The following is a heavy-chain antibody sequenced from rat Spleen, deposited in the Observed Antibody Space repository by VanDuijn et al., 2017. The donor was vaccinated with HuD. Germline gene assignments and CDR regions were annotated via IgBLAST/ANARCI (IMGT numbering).Heavy chain of an antibody. CDR1: GFIFNNYW. D-gene: IGHD4-3*01. Sequence: EVQLVESGGGLVQPGRSLKLSCVASGFIFNNYWLTWIRQAPGKGLEWVASILRTGENTYYSDSVKGRFTISRDNAKSTLYLQMNRLRSEDSATYYCTGGGVHWYLDFWGPGTMVTVSS. J-gene: IGHJ1*01. V-gene: IGHV5-31*01. CDR3: TGGGVHWYLDF. CDR2: ILRTGENT.